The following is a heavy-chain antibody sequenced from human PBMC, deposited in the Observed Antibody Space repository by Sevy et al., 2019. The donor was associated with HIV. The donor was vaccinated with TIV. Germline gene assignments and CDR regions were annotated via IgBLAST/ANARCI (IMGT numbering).Heavy chain of an antibody. J-gene: IGHJ4*02. V-gene: IGHV1-18*01. CDR3: ARGTSEMATTPFDY. Sequence: ASVKVSCKASGYTFTSYGISWVRQAPGQGLEWMGWISAYNGNTNYAQKLQGRVTMTTDTSTSTAYMEVRGLRSDDTAVYYCARGTSEMATTPFDYWGQGTLVTVSS. CDR2: ISAYNGNT. CDR1: GYTFTSYG. D-gene: IGHD5-12*01.